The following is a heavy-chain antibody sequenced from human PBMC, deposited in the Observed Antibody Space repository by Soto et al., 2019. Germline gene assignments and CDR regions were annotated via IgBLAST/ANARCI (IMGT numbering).Heavy chain of an antibody. V-gene: IGHV4-31*03. J-gene: IGHJ6*03. CDR3: ARDLKITVTSSYHYMDV. D-gene: IGHD4-4*01. Sequence: SETLSLTCTVSGGSISSGGYYWSWIRQHPGKGLEWIGYIYYSGSTYYNPSLKSRVTISVDTSKNQFSLKLSSVTAADTAVYYCARDLKITVTSSYHYMDVWGKGTTVTVSS. CDR1: GGSISSGGYY. CDR2: IYYSGST.